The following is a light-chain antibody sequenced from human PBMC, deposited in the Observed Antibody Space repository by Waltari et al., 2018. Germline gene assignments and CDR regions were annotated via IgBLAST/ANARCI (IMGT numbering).Light chain of an antibody. CDR3: ATWDNSLTAVV. Sequence: QSVLTQPPSVSAAPGQKVTISCSGSSSNIGNYFVSWYHQLPGATPKLLIYDNYNRPSGMPDRFSASKSGTSATLDITGLQIGDEADYYCATWDNSLTAVVFGGGTKLTVL. J-gene: IGLJ2*01. CDR1: SSNIGNYF. CDR2: DNY. V-gene: IGLV1-51*01.